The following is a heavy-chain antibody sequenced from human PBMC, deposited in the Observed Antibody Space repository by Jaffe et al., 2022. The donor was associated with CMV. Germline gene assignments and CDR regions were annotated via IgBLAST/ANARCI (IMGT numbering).Heavy chain of an antibody. J-gene: IGHJ4*02. CDR2: IYYSGST. D-gene: IGHD6-13*01. CDR1: GGSISSGGYY. V-gene: IGHV4-31*03. CDR3: AREWAPVGDIAAAGALDY. Sequence: QVQLQESGPGLVKPSQTLSLTCTVSGGSISSGGYYWSWIRQHPGKGLEWIGYIYYSGSTYYNPSLKSRVTISVDTSKNQFSLKLSSVTAADTAVYYCAREWAPVGDIAAAGALDYWGQGTLVTVSS.